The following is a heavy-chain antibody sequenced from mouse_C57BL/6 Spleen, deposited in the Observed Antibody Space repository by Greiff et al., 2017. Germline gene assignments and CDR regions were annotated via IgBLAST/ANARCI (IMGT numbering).Heavy chain of an antibody. V-gene: IGHV1-15*01. Sequence: QVQLQQSGAELVRPGASVTLSCKASGYTFTDYEMHWVKQTPVHGLEWIGAIDPETGGTAYNQKFKGKAILTADKSSSTAYMELRSLTSEDSAGYYCTSRVLTTVVATRDYWGQGTTLTVSS. D-gene: IGHD1-1*01. CDR2: IDPETGGT. J-gene: IGHJ2*01. CDR3: TSRVLTTVVATRDY. CDR1: GYTFTDYE.